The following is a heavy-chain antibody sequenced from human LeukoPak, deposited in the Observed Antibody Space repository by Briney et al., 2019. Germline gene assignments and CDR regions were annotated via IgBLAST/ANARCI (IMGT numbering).Heavy chain of an antibody. D-gene: IGHD3-16*01. V-gene: IGHV3-64*01. CDR2: ISSNGGST. CDR3: AREYGRWGAFDI. CDR1: GFTFSSYA. J-gene: IGHJ3*02. Sequence: PGGSLRLSCAASGFTFSSYAMHWVRQAPGKGLEYVSAISSNGGSTYYANSVKGRFTISRDNSKNTLYLQMGSLRAEDMAVYYCAREYGRWGAFDIWGQGTMVTVSS.